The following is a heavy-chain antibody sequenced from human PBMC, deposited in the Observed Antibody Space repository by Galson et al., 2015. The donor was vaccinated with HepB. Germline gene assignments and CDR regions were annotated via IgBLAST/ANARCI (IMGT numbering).Heavy chain of an antibody. V-gene: IGHV3-48*02. CDR1: GFTFSTYS. J-gene: IGHJ4*02. CDR3: ARFGDGSGTYLDY. CDR2: IRSSCSTI. Sequence: SLRLSCAASGFTFSTYSMNWVRQAPGKGLEWISYIRSSCSTIYYADSVKGRFTISRDNAKNSLYLQMNSLRDEDTAVYYCARFGDGSGTYLDYWGQGTLVTVSS. D-gene: IGHD3-22*01.